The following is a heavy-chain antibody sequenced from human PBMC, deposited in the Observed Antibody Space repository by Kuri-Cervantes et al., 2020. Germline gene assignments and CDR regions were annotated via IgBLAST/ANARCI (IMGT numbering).Heavy chain of an antibody. Sequence: GESLKISCAASGFTFSTYWMSWLRQAPGKGLEWVSYISSSSSTIYYADSVKGRFTISRDNAKNSLYLQMNSLRDEDTAVYYCAREIYYDSSGYYGTFDYCGQGTLVTVSS. CDR3: AREIYYDSSGYYGTFDY. J-gene: IGHJ4*02. D-gene: IGHD3-22*01. V-gene: IGHV3-48*02. CDR1: GFTFSTYW. CDR2: ISSSSSTI.